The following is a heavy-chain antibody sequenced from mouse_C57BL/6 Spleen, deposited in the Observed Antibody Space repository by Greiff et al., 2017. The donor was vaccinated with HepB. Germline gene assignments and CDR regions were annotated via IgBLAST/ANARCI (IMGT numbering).Heavy chain of an antibody. V-gene: IGHV1-64*01. CDR1: GYTFTSYW. CDR3: EKGYYWFAY. J-gene: IGHJ3*01. D-gene: IGHD2-3*01. Sequence: QVQLQQPGAELVKPGASVKLSCKASGYTFTSYWMHWVKQRPGQGLEWIGMIHPNSGSTNYNEKFKSKATLTVDKSSSTAYMQLSSRTSEDSAVYSCEKGYYWFAYWGQGTLVTVSA. CDR2: IHPNSGST.